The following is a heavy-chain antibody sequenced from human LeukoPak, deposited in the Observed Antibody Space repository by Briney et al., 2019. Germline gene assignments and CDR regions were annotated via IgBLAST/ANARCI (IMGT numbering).Heavy chain of an antibody. D-gene: IGHD7-27*01. Sequence: GGSLRPSCAASGFTFSTYWMHWVRQAPGKGLVWVSRINIDGSNTNYADSVKGRFTISRDNAKNTLYLQMNSLRAEDTAVYYCARATWGSACSPWGQGTLVTVSS. CDR2: INIDGSNT. CDR3: ARATWGSACSP. V-gene: IGHV3-74*01. J-gene: IGHJ5*02. CDR1: GFTFSTYW.